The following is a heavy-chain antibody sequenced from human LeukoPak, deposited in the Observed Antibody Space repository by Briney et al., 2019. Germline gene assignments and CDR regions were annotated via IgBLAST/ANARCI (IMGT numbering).Heavy chain of an antibody. Sequence: PSETLSLTCSVYGGSMSSHYWSWIRQPPGKGLEWIGYIYYSGKTYYNPSLESRVSISVDTSKNHFSLKLTSVTAADTAVYSCARLLDNDSSGDPDTFDMWGQGTMVTVSS. CDR1: GGSMSSHY. J-gene: IGHJ3*02. D-gene: IGHD3-22*01. CDR2: IYYSGKT. V-gene: IGHV4-59*11. CDR3: ARLLDNDSSGDPDTFDM.